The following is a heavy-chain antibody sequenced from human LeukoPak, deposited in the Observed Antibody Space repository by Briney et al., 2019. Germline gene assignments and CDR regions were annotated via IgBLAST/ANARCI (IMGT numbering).Heavy chain of an antibody. J-gene: IGHJ5*02. V-gene: IGHV3-64D*06. CDR1: GFTFSTYV. CDR2: ISNNGDKT. CDR3: VRGTGS. Sequence: GGSLRLSCSVSGFTFSTYVMHWVRQARGKGLEYVSAISNNGDKTYYADSVKGRFTTSRDNSKNTLYLQMSSLRADRPGISYCVRGTGSWGPGTLVTVSS.